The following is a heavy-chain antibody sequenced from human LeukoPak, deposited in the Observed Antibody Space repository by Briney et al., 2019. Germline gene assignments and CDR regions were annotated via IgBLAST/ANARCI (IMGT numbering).Heavy chain of an antibody. V-gene: IGHV3-23*01. Sequence: AGGSLRLSCAASGFTFSSYAMSWVRQAPGKGLEWVSAISGSGGSTYYADSVKGRFTISRDNAKNSLYLQMNSLRAEDTAVYYCARDRGRYSPYYGMDVWGQGTTVTVSS. CDR2: ISGSGGST. J-gene: IGHJ6*02. D-gene: IGHD3-9*01. CDR1: GFTFSSYA. CDR3: ARDRGRYSPYYGMDV.